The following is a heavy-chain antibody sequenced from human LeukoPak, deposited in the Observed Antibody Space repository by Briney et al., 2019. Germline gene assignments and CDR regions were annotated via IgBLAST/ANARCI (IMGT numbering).Heavy chain of an antibody. Sequence: ASVKVSCKASGYTFTDYYMHWVRQAPGQGLEWMGWINPNSGGTNYAQNFKGRVTMTRDTSNNTAYMELSRLRSDDAAVYYCARVVDDWDYFDHWGQGTLVTVSS. V-gene: IGHV1-2*02. CDR3: ARVVDDWDYFDH. CDR2: INPNSGGT. CDR1: GYTFTDYY. D-gene: IGHD2-15*01. J-gene: IGHJ4*02.